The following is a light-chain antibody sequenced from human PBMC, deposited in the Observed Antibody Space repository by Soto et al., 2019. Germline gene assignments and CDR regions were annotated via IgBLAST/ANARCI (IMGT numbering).Light chain of an antibody. CDR2: DVS. V-gene: IGLV2-11*01. J-gene: IGLJ2*01. Sequence: QSALTQPRSVSESPGQSITISCSGTIRDIGGYNFISWYQQHPGTAPKIIIYDVSKRPSGVPNRFSGSTSGNTASLTISGLQAEDDAFYYCCSYAGSNTLVFGGGTKLTVL. CDR3: CSYAGSNTLV. CDR1: IRDIGGYNF.